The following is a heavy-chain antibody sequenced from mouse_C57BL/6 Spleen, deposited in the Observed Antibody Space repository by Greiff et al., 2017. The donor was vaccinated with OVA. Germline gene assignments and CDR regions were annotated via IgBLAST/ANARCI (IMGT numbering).Heavy chain of an antibody. CDR3: ARLTTVVAPYAMDY. D-gene: IGHD1-1*01. J-gene: IGHJ4*01. CDR2: IDPSDSYT. V-gene: IGHV1-50*01. CDR1: GYTFTSYW. Sequence: QVQLQQPGAELVKPGASVKLSCKASGYTFTSYWMPWVKQRPGQGLEWIGEIDPSDSYTNYNQKFKGKATMTVDTASSTAYMQLSSLTSEDSAVYYCARLTTVVAPYAMDYWGQGTSVTVSS.